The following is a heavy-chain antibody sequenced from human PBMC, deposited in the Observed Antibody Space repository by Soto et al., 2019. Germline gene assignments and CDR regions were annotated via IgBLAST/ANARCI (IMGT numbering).Heavy chain of an antibody. Sequence: GGSLRLSCAASGFRFDEYAMHWVRQVQGKGLEWVSGVNWDSDNMMYADSVKGRFTISRDNAKNSLYLEMSSLRAEDTALYYCAKDLRGYSGYEIDGWGQGTLVTVSS. V-gene: IGHV3-9*01. D-gene: IGHD5-12*01. CDR2: VNWDSDNM. CDR1: GFRFDEYA. J-gene: IGHJ4*02. CDR3: AKDLRGYSGYEIDG.